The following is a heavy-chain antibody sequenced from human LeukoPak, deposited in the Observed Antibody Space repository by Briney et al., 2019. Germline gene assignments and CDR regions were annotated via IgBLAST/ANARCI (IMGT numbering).Heavy chain of an antibody. D-gene: IGHD3-3*01. J-gene: IGHJ4*02. CDR1: GDSITRGGYY. V-gene: IGHV4-31*03. Sequence: SQTLSLTCNVSGDSITRGGYYWSWIRQHSGKGLEWIGYIYYSGNTYYNPSLKSRVTISVDTSKNQFSLKLSSVTAADTAVYYCARGRTVLRFLEWLPPRVCYFDYWGQGTLVTVSS. CDR2: IYYSGNT. CDR3: ARGRTVLRFLEWLPPRVCYFDY.